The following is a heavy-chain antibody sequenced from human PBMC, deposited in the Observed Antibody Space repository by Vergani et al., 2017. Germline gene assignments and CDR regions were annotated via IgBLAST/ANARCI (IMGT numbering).Heavy chain of an antibody. CDR2: IIPIFGTA. J-gene: IGHJ4*02. CDR3: ARESGAAAGLDYFDY. D-gene: IGHD6-13*01. V-gene: IGHV1-69*01. CDR1: GGTFSSYA. Sequence: QVQLVQSGAEVKKPGSSVKVSCKASGGTFSSYAISWVRQPPGQGLEWMGGIIPIFGTANYAQKFQGRVTITADESTSTAYMELGSLRSEATAVYYCARESGAAAGLDYFDYWGQGTLVTVSS.